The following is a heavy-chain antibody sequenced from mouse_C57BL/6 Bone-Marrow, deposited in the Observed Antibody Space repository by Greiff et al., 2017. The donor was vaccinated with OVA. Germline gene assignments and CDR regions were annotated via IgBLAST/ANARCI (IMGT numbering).Heavy chain of an antibody. J-gene: IGHJ3*01. CDR1: YTFSRRVH. CDR3: SEDSAVYYCARFYSDYGPSIAY. Sequence: VKLQQSGPELARPWASVKISCQAFYTFSRRVHFAIRDTNYWMQWVKQRPGQGLEWIGAIYPGNGDTSYHQKFKSTATLTADKPSSTAYMQLSSLTSEDSAVYYCARFYSDYGPSIAYWGQGTLVTVSA. V-gene: IGHV1-87*01. D-gene: IGHD2-12*01. CDR2: GQGLEWIG.